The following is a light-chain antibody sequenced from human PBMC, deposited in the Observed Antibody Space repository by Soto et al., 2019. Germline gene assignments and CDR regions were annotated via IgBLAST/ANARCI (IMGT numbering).Light chain of an antibody. Sequence: DIQMTQSPSTLSASVGDRVTITCRASQSISTWLAWYQQKPGKAPKLLISAASSLESGVPSRFSGSESGTEFTLTISSLQPDDFGTYYCQQYNNFWTFGQGTKVDIK. CDR2: AAS. J-gene: IGKJ1*01. CDR1: QSISTW. V-gene: IGKV1-5*01. CDR3: QQYNNFWT.